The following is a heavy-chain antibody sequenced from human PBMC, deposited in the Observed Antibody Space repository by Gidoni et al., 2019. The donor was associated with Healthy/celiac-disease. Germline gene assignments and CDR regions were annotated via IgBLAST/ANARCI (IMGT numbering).Heavy chain of an antibody. Sequence: QVQLVESGGGVVQPGRSLRLSCAASGFTFRSYGMHWVRQAPGKGLEWVAVLRYDGSNKYYADSVKGRFTISRDNSKNTLYLQMNSLRAEDTAVYYCARGFGDRVYFDYWGQGTLVTVSS. J-gene: IGHJ4*02. CDR3: ARGFGDRVYFDY. V-gene: IGHV3-33*01. CDR2: LRYDGSNK. CDR1: GFTFRSYG. D-gene: IGHD2-21*01.